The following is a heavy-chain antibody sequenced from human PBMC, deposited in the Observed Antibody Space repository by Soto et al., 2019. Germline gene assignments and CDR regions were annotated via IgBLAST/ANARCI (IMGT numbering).Heavy chain of an antibody. Sequence: GGSLRLSCVASGFPFSSYAMSWVRQTPGKGLEWVSGISGSGGRTYYADSVKGRFTISRDNSNNTLSLQMHILRVEDTAVYFWAKGGYYSLFDIWGQGTVVTVSS. J-gene: IGHJ3*02. V-gene: IGHV3-23*01. CDR2: ISGSGGRT. CDR3: AKGGYYSLFDI. D-gene: IGHD3-16*01. CDR1: GFPFSSYA.